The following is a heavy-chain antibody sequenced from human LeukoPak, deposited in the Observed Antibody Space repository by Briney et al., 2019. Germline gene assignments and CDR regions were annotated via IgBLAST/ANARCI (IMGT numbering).Heavy chain of an antibody. CDR3: ARWRYYYDSSGYYYEGFDY. CDR1: GYAFTGYY. J-gene: IGHJ4*02. V-gene: IGHV1-2*02. Sequence: GASVKVSCRASGYAFTGYYMHWVRQAPGQGLEWMGWIHPNSGGTNYAQKFQGRVTMTRDTSISTAHMELSRLRSDDTAVYYCARWRYYYDSSGYYYEGFDYWGQGTLVTVSS. D-gene: IGHD3-22*01. CDR2: IHPNSGGT.